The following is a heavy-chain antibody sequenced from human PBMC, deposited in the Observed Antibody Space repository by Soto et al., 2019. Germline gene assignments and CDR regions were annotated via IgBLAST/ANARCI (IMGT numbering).Heavy chain of an antibody. V-gene: IGHV1-18*01. CDR3: ARDKGITTFGVYSMYYYGMAV. CDR2: ISTDNGNT. J-gene: IGHJ6*02. D-gene: IGHD3-3*01. CDR1: GYTFTSSG. Sequence: ASVKVSCKASGYTFTSSGISWVRQAPGQGLEWLGWISTDNGNTNYAQHLQGRVSLTTDTSTSTAYMDLRSLRSDDTAVYYCARDKGITTFGVYSMYYYGMAVRGQGTTVTVSS.